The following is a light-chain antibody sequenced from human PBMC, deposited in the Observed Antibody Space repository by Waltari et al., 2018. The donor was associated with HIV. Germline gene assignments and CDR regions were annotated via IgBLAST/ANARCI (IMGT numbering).Light chain of an antibody. J-gene: IGLJ3*02. V-gene: IGLV1-47*01. CDR2: RNS. CDR3: AAWDDSLSGWV. CDR1: SSNIGDNY. Sequence: QSALTQPPSTSGTPGQTVTIPCSGSSSNIGDNYVSWYQQLPGTAPKLLIYRNSQRPSGVRDLFSGSKSGTSASLAINDLRSEDEAEYHCAAWDDSLSGWVFGGGTNLTVL.